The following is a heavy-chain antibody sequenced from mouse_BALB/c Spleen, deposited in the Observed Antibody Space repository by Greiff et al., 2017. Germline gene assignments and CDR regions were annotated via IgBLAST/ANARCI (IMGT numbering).Heavy chain of an antibody. J-gene: IGHJ4*01. CDR3: ARDGVRPHYYAMDY. V-gene: IGHV2-6-7*01. CDR2: IWGDGST. CDR1: GFSLPGYG. Sequence: VQLQESGPGLVAPSQSLSITCTVSGFSLPGYGVNWVRQPPGKGLEWLGMIWGDGSTDYNSALKSRLSISKDNSKSQVFLKMNSLQTDDTARYYCARDGVRPHYYAMDYWGQGTSVTVSS. D-gene: IGHD2-14*01.